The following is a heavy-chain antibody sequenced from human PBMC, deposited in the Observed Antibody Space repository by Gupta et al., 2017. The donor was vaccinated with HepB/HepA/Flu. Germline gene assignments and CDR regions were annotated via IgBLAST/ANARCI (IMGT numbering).Heavy chain of an antibody. CDR1: GDIFTTHL. CDR2: IIPLLHRT. V-gene: IGHV1-69*10. CDR3: ARDLSAYNWNYEDDAFET. D-gene: IGHD1-7*01. J-gene: IGHJ3*02. Sequence: VQLVQSGAEVRQPGSSGKVSCKVSGDIFTTHLLNWVRQAHGQGLECIGGIIPLLHRTNYAQKFQGRLTITADESTSTAYMELSSLRFDDTAVYYCARDLSAYNWNYEDDAFETWGQGTMVSVSS.